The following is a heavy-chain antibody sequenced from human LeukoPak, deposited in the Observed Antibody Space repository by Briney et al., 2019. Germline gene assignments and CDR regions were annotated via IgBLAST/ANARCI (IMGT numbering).Heavy chain of an antibody. D-gene: IGHD3-22*01. Sequence: GTSVKVSCKASGFTFTSSAMQWVRQARGQRLEWIGWIVVGSGNTNYAQKFQERVTITRDMSTSTAYMELSSLRSEDTAVYYCAAVVRDDSSGYYYALDAFDIWGQGTMVTVSS. CDR3: AAVVRDDSSGYYYALDAFDI. J-gene: IGHJ3*02. V-gene: IGHV1-58*02. CDR2: IVVGSGNT. CDR1: GFTFTSSA.